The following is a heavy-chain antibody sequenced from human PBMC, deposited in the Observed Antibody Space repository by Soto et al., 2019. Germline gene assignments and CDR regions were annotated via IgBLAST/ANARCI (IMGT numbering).Heavy chain of an antibody. D-gene: IGHD3-22*01. CDR3: AKDRYYYDSSGYLFYNY. CDR2: INNDGSST. CDR1: GFTFSSYW. Sequence: PGGSLRLSCAASGFTFSSYWMHWVRQAPGKGLVWVSHINNDGSSTTYADSVKGRFTISRDNAKNTLNLQMNSLRAEDTAVYYSAKDRYYYDSSGYLFYNYWGQGTLVTVSS. V-gene: IGHV3-74*01. J-gene: IGHJ4*02.